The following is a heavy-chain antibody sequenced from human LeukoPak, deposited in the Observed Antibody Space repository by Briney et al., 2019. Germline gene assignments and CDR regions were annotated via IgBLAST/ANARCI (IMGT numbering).Heavy chain of an antibody. CDR3: AKIRITDDY. J-gene: IGHJ4*02. CDR1: GFTFSGSA. D-gene: IGHD3-10*01. Sequence: PGGSLRLSCAASGFTFSGSAMHWVRQASGKGLEWVGRIRSKANSYATAYAASVKGRFTISRDDSKNTAYLQMNSLRAEDTAVYYCAKIRITDDYWGQGTLVTVSS. CDR2: IRSKANSYAT. V-gene: IGHV3-73*01.